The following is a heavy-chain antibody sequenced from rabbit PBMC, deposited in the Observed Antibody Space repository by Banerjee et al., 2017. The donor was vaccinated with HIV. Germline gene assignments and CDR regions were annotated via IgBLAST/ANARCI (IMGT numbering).Heavy chain of an antibody. CDR2: IVTGSGST. CDR3: ARSGYGDYIPINL. D-gene: IGHD1-1*01. Sequence: QEQLEESGGGLVQPEGSLTPTCTASGFSFSSNAMCWVRQAPGKGLEWIGCIVTGSGSTYYASWAKGRFTISKTSSTTVTLQMTSLTAADTATYFCARSGYGDYIPINLWGQGTLVTVS. CDR1: GFSFSSNA. V-gene: IGHV1S45*01. J-gene: IGHJ4*01.